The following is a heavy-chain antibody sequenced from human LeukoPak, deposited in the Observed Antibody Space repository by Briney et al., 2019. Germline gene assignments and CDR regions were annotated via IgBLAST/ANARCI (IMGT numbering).Heavy chain of an antibody. Sequence: PRGSLRLSPAPPGYTICSYEVNSGRQAPGKGLEWASYISTSGRTIQYADSVKGRFTISRDNAKNLLKLQMNSLRADAKDGYDSARKTGGCTKLRRYNWLDPWGRGTLVTVCS. D-gene: IGHD3-10*01. CDR3: ARKTGGCTKLRRYNWLDP. V-gene: IGHV3-48*03. CDR2: ISTSGRTI. J-gene: IGHJ5*02. CDR1: GYTICSYE.